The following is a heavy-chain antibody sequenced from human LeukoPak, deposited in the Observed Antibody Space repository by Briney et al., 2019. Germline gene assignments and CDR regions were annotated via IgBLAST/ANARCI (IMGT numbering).Heavy chain of an antibody. CDR1: GYTFTGYH. V-gene: IGHV1-2*06. CDR2: INPNSGGT. D-gene: IGHD1-20*01. J-gene: IGHJ4*02. CDR3: ARGRADRYNWNDGPDY. Sequence: ASVKVSCKASGYTFTGYHLHWVRQAPGQGLEWMGRINPNSGGTNYAQKFQGRVTMTRDTPVNTAYMELSSLRSDDTAVYYCARGRADRYNWNDGPDYWGQGTLVTVSS.